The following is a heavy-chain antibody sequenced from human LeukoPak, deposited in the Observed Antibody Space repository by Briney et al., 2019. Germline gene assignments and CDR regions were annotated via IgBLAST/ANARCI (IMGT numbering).Heavy chain of an antibody. Sequence: SSVEVSCKASGYTFTSYGISWVRQAPGQGLEWMGWISAYNGNTNYAQKLQGRVTMTTDTSTSTAYMELRSLRSDDTAVYYCARALDYGDYYYYMDVWGKGTTVTVSS. CDR2: ISAYNGNT. CDR1: GYTFTSYG. D-gene: IGHD4-17*01. J-gene: IGHJ6*03. V-gene: IGHV1-18*01. CDR3: ARALDYGDYYYYMDV.